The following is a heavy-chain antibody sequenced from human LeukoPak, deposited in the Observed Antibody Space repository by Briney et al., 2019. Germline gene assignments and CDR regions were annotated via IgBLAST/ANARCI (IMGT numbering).Heavy chain of an antibody. Sequence: TSETLSLTCGVSGGSISSNNWWSWVRQPPGQGLEWIGEIYHSGSANYNPSLKSRVTISGDTSKNQFSLKVSSVTAADTAVFYCARGRGSGTLVPFDFWGQGTLVIVSS. CDR1: GGSISSNNW. CDR3: ARGRGSGTLVPFDF. V-gene: IGHV4-4*02. J-gene: IGHJ4*02. D-gene: IGHD3-10*01. CDR2: IYHSGSA.